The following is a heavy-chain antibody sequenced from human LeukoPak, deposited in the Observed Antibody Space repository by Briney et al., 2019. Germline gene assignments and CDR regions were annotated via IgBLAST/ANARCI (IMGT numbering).Heavy chain of an antibody. CDR2: ISAYKGDT. CDR1: DYTFSIYG. D-gene: IGHD6-6*01. CDR3: ARDVITVFSTSPWRGFDY. J-gene: IGHJ4*02. Sequence: ASVKVSCKASDYTFSIYGISWVRQAPGQGLEWMGWISAYKGDTNYAQNFQGRVTMTTDTSTSTAYMELRSLRSDDTAVYYCARDVITVFSTSPWRGFDYWGQGTLVIVSS. V-gene: IGHV1-18*01.